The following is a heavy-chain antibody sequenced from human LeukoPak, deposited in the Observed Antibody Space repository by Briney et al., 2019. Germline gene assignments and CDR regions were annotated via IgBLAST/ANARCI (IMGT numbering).Heavy chain of an antibody. CDR2: ISSNGGST. D-gene: IGHD5-24*01. V-gene: IGHV3-64*01. J-gene: IGHJ4*02. CDR1: GFTFSSYA. Sequence: GGSLRLSCAASGFTFSSYAMHWVRQAPGKGLEYVSGISSNGGSTYYANSVKGRFTISRDNSKNTLYLQMGSLRDEDMAVYYCARASVEMATSLDYWGQGTLVTVSS. CDR3: ARASVEMATSLDY.